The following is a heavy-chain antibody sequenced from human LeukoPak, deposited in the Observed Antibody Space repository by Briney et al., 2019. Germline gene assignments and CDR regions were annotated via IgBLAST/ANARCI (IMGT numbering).Heavy chain of an antibody. CDR3: ARPPDYGDPAILDY. Sequence: ASVKVSCKASGYNFIGHYMHWVRQAPGQGLEWMGWINPNSGATSYAQKFQGRVTMTRDTSISTAYMELSRLRSDDTAVYYCARPPDYGDPAILDYWGQGTLVTVSS. CDR1: GYNFIGHY. J-gene: IGHJ4*02. D-gene: IGHD4-17*01. V-gene: IGHV1-2*02. CDR2: INPNSGAT.